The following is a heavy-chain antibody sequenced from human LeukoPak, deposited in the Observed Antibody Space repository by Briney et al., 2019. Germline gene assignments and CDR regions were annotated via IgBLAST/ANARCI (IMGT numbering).Heavy chain of an antibody. Sequence: SETLSLTCTVSGGSISSYYWSWIRQPPGKGLEWIGYIYYSGSTNYNPFLKSRVTISVDTSKNQFSLKLSSVTAADTAVYYCARALDYTVTLDYWGQGTLVTVSS. J-gene: IGHJ4*02. CDR2: IYYSGST. D-gene: IGHD4-17*01. CDR3: ARALDYTVTLDY. CDR1: GGSISSYY. V-gene: IGHV4-59*01.